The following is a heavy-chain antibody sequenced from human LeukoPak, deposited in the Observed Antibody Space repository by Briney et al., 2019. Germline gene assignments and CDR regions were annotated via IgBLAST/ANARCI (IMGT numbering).Heavy chain of an antibody. CDR2: INPSGGST. D-gene: IGHD5-24*01. CDR1: GYTFTSYY. CDR3: ARQRWLQPFDY. V-gene: IGHV1-46*01. Sequence: ASVRVSCKASGYTFTSYYMHWVRQAPGQGLEWMGIINPSGGSTSYAQKFQGRVTMTRDTSTSTVYVELSSLRSEDTAVYYCARQRWLQPFDYWGQGTLVTVSS. J-gene: IGHJ4*02.